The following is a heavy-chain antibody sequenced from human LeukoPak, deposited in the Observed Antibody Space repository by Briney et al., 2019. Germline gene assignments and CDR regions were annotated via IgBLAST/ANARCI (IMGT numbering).Heavy chain of an antibody. J-gene: IGHJ3*02. CDR1: GYTFTSYG. D-gene: IGHD3-22*01. Sequence: GASVKVSRKASGYTFTSYGINWVRQATGQGLEWMGWMNPNSGNTGYAQKFQGRVTMTRNTSISTAYMELSSLRSEDTAVYYCARGYYYDSSGYVSHAFDIWGQGTMVTVSS. V-gene: IGHV1-8*01. CDR2: MNPNSGNT. CDR3: ARGYYYDSSGYVSHAFDI.